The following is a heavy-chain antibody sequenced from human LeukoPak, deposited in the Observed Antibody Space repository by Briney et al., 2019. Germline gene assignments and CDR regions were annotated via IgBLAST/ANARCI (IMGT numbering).Heavy chain of an antibody. CDR2: INPNSGGT. Sequence: ASVKVSCKASGYTFTGYSMHWVRQAPGQGLEWMGRINPNSGGTNYAQKFQGRVTITRDTSTSTAYMELSSLRSDDTAVYYGARIRNYYDSSGYPFDYWGQGTLVTVSS. CDR3: ARIRNYYDSSGYPFDY. J-gene: IGHJ4*02. V-gene: IGHV1-2*06. CDR1: GYTFTGYS. D-gene: IGHD3-22*01.